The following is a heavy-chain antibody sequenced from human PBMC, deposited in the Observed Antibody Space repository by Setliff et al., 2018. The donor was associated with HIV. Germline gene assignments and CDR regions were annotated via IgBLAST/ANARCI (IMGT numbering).Heavy chain of an antibody. J-gene: IGHJ6*03. Sequence: SETLSLTCTVSGDSVSSGAYYWSWIRQLPGKGLEYIGYISYRGTTYYNPSLRNRVTISLDKSENQFSLRLSSVAAADTAVYYCARVKIVDTATITGLFYYHYIDVWGKGTTVTVSS. CDR1: GDSVSSGAYY. CDR3: ARVKIVDTATITGLFYYHYIDV. D-gene: IGHD5-18*01. CDR2: ISYRGTT. V-gene: IGHV4-31*02.